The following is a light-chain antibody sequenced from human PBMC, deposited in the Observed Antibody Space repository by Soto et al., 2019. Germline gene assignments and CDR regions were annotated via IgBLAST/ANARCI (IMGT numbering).Light chain of an antibody. V-gene: IGKV3D-15*01. Sequence: EIVMTQSPATLSVSPGERATLSCRASQSVSSNLAWYQQKPGQAPRLLIYGASTRATGIPARFSGSGAGTEFTLTISSLQSEDFAVYYCQQYNSWPPLTFVGGTKVEIK. CDR1: QSVSSN. CDR2: GAS. J-gene: IGKJ4*01. CDR3: QQYNSWPPLT.